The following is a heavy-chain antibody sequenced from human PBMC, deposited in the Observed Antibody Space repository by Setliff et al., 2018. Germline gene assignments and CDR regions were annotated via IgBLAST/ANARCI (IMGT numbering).Heavy chain of an antibody. CDR2: LNTGGGSA. J-gene: IGHJ4*02. CDR3: ARAGMAASNRKGVFEF. V-gene: IGHV1-46*01. D-gene: IGHD3-10*01. Sequence: ASVKVSCKASGYTFTSYYMYWVRQAPGQGLEWMGTLNTGGGSASIVDQFQGRVSMTRDTSTSIVYMELNSLTSDDTAVYYCARAGMAASNRKGVFEFWGQGTLVTVSS. CDR1: GYTFTSYY.